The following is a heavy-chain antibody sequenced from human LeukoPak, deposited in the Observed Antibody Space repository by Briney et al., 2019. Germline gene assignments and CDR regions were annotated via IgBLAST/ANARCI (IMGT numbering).Heavy chain of an antibody. Sequence: PGRSLRLSCAASGFTFNDHAMYWVRQAPGKGLEWVSGINWNSDRIGYADSVKGRFTTSRDDAKNSLFLQMNSLRAEDTALYYCARASYYYDTTGLGAVDVWGQGTMVTVSS. V-gene: IGHV3-9*01. J-gene: IGHJ3*01. CDR1: GFTFNDHA. D-gene: IGHD3-22*01. CDR3: ARASYYYDTTGLGAVDV. CDR2: INWNSDRI.